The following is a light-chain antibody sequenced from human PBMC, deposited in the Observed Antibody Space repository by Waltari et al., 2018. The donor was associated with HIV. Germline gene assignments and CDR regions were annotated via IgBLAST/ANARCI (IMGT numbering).Light chain of an antibody. CDR2: VNSDGTH. CDR1: SDYSSNA. CDR3: KTWGTALEV. J-gene: IGLJ3*02. V-gene: IGLV4-69*01. Sequence: QVVVPQSPSASASLGASVTLTCTLSSDYSSNAIEWHQQHPGKGPRYLMKVNSDGTHMKGEGIPDRFSGSNSGPERYLTISSLQSEDEADYYCKTWGTALEVFGGGTRLTVL.